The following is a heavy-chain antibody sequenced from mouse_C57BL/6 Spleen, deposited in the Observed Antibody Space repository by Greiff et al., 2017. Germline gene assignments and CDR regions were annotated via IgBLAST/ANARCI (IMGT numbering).Heavy chain of an antibody. CDR1: GYTFTSYW. CDR3: ANSQYYYCSSYDAMDY. J-gene: IGHJ4*01. V-gene: IGHV1-64*01. D-gene: IGHD1-1*01. CDR2: IHPNSGST. Sequence: VQLQQPGAELVKPGASVKLSCKASGYTFTSYWMHWVKQRPGQGLEWIGMIHPNSGSTNYNEKFKSKATLTVDKSSSTAYMQLSSLTSEDSAVYYCANSQYYYCSSYDAMDYWGQGTSVTVSS.